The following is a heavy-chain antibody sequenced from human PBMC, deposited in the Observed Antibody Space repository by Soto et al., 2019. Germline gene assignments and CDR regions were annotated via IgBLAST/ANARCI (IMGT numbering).Heavy chain of an antibody. V-gene: IGHV1-18*01. CDR3: ARVQSGYDFAY. Sequence: QVQLVQSGAEVKKPGASVKVSCKASGYTFTSYGINWVRQAPGQGLEWMGWISANNGNTHYAQKLQGRVTMTTATSTSTAYMELRSLRSDDTALYYCARVQSGYDFAYWGQGTLVTVAS. CDR2: ISANNGNT. CDR1: GYTFTSYG. D-gene: IGHD5-12*01. J-gene: IGHJ4*02.